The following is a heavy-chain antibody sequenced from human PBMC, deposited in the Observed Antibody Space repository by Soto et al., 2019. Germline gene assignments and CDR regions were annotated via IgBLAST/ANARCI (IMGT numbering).Heavy chain of an antibody. CDR2: ISAYNGNT. D-gene: IGHD5-12*01. CDR1: KNTLTELT. Sequence: ASVKVSCKVPKNTLTELTIDWLRQAPGKGLEWMGWISAYNGNTNYAQKLQGRVTMTTDTSTSTAYMELRSLRSDDTAVYYCARSEDSGYDYWGQGTLVTVSS. CDR3: ARSEDSGYDY. V-gene: IGHV1-18*01. J-gene: IGHJ4*02.